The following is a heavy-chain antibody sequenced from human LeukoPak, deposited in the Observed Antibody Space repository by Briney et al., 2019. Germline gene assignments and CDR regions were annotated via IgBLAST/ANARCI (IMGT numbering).Heavy chain of an antibody. D-gene: IGHD2-21*02. V-gene: IGHV3-30*02. J-gene: IGHJ4*02. CDR3: AKDRGDLPPYFDY. CDR1: GFSFSVYA. CDR2: IRNDGSNE. Sequence: GRSLRLSCAASGFSFSVYAMHWVRQAQGKGLEWVAFIRNDGSNENYADSVKGRFTISRDKSKNTLYLQMNSLRAEDTAVYYCAKDRGDLPPYFDYWGQGTLVTVSS.